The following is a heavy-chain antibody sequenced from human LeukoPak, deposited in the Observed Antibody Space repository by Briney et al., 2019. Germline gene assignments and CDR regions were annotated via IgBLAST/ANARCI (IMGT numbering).Heavy chain of an antibody. D-gene: IGHD6-13*01. CDR3: ARGHSSSWSDAFDI. Sequence: GASVKVSCKASGYTFTGYYMHWVRQAPGQGLEWMGWINPNSGGTNYAQKFQGRVTMTRDTSISTAYMELSRLRSEDTAVYYCARGHSSSWSDAFDIWGQGTMVTVSS. V-gene: IGHV1-2*02. J-gene: IGHJ3*02. CDR1: GYTFTGYY. CDR2: INPNSGGT.